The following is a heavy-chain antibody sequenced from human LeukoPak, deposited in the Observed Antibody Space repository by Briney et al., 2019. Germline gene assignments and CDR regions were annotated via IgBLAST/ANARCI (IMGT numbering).Heavy chain of an antibody. J-gene: IGHJ4*02. D-gene: IGHD3-10*01. CDR1: GYTFTSYG. V-gene: IGHV1-18*01. CDR3: AREVTYYYGSGSYLPYYFYY. CDR2: ISAYNGNT. Sequence: ASVKVSCKASGYTFTSYGISWVRQAPGQGLEWMGWISAYNGNTNYAQKLQGRVTMTTDTSTSTAYMELRSLRSDDTAVYHCAREVTYYYGSGSYLPYYFYYWGQGTLVTVSS.